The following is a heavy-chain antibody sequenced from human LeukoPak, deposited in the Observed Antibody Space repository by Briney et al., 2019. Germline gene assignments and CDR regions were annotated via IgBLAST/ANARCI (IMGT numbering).Heavy chain of an antibody. J-gene: IGHJ4*02. D-gene: IGHD4-17*01. V-gene: IGHV4-59*01. CDR1: GGSISSYY. CDR3: ASLHDYGDPIGFYFDY. CDR2: IYYSGST. Sequence: PSETLSLTCTVSGGSISSYYWSWIRQPPGKGLEWIGYIYYSGSTNYNPSLKSRVTISVDTSKNQFSLKLSSVTAADTAVYYRASLHDYGDPIGFYFDYWGQGTLVTVSS.